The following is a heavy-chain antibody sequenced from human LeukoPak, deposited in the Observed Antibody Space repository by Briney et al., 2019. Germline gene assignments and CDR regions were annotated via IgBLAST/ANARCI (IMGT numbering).Heavy chain of an antibody. CDR1: GGSISSYY. CDR3: ARDSGDTAMVKDYYYGMDV. J-gene: IGHJ6*02. CDR2: IYYSGST. Sequence: MASETLSLTCTVSGGSISSYYWSWIRQPPGKGLEWIGYIYYSGSTNYNPSLKSRVTISVDTSKNQFSLKLSSVTAADTAVYYCARDSGDTAMVKDYYYGMDVWGQGTTVTVSS. V-gene: IGHV4-59*01. D-gene: IGHD5-18*01.